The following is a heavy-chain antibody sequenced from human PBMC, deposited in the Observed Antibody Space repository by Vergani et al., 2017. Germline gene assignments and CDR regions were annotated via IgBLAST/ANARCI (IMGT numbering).Heavy chain of an antibody. D-gene: IGHD2/OR15-2a*01. CDR3: ANSVIAGNVGVAYFGMDV. CDR1: GFTLNTYG. J-gene: IGHJ6*02. V-gene: IGHV3-30*02. Sequence: QVQILQSRGGVVQPGGSLRLSCTLSGFTLNTYGIHWVRQAPGKGLEWVSFIRYDGSSEYYGDSVKGRFTISRDKSQNTVNLQMNSLRTEDTAVYFCANSVIAGNVGVAYFGMDVWGRGTTVTVSS. CDR2: IRYDGSSE.